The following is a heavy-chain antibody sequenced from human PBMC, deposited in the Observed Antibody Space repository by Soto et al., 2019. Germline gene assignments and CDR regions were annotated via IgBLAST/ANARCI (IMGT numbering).Heavy chain of an antibody. CDR1: GFTFSSYW. J-gene: IGHJ4*02. CDR2: IDNAGSSV. Sequence: PGGSLRLSCGASGFTFSSYWMHWVRQAPGKGLVWVSRIDNAGSSVRYADSVKGRFTISRDNAKNTLYLQMNSLRAEDTAVYYCARNRGFNYDSSGYYYDPTISLVSEFDYWGQGTLVTVSS. CDR3: ARNRGFNYDSSGYYYDPTISLVSEFDY. D-gene: IGHD3-22*01. V-gene: IGHV3-74*01.